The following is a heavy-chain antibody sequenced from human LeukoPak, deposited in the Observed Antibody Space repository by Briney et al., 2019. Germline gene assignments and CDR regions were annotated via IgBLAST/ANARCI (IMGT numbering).Heavy chain of an antibody. V-gene: IGHV3-7*01. CDR1: GFTFSSYA. D-gene: IGHD1-1*01. CDR2: INQDGSDK. Sequence: GGSLRLSCAASGFTFSSYAMTWVRQAPGKGLEWVANINQDGSDKYYVDSVKGRFTISRDNVKNSLYLQMNSLRAEDTAVYHCATSTAGLDYWGQGTLVTVSS. J-gene: IGHJ4*02. CDR3: ATSTAGLDY.